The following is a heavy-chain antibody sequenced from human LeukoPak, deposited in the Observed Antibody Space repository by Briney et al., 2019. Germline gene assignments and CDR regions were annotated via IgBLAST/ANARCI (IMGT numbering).Heavy chain of an antibody. CDR3: ARGDLRITMIVVVQLPPDY. CDR2: ISAYNGNT. J-gene: IGHJ4*02. Sequence: ASVKVSCKASGYTFTSYGISWVRRAPGQGREWMGWISAYNGNTNYAQKLQGRVTMTTDTSTSTAYMELRSLRSDDTAVYYCARGDLRITMIVVVQLPPDYWGQGTLVTVSS. D-gene: IGHD3-22*01. CDR1: GYTFTSYG. V-gene: IGHV1-18*01.